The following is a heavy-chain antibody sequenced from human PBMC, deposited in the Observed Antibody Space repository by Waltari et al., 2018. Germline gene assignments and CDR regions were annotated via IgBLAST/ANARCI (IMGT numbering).Heavy chain of an antibody. CDR3: ARREATTGWFDP. J-gene: IGHJ5*02. V-gene: IGHV3-21*01. CDR1: GFTFSSYS. D-gene: IGHD1-26*01. CDR2: ISSSSSYI. Sequence: EVQLVESGGGLVKPGGSLRLSCVASGFTFSSYSMNWVRQAPGKGLEWVSSISSSSSYIYYADSVKGRFTISGDNAKNSLYLQMNSLRAEDTAVYYCARREATTGWFDPWGQGTLVTVSS.